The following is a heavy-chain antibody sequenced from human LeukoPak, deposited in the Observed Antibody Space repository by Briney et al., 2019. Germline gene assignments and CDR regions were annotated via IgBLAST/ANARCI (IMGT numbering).Heavy chain of an antibody. CDR3: ARDSQLYYYYYMDV. J-gene: IGHJ6*03. Sequence: SETLSLTCTVSGGSISNYYWSWIRQPAGKGLEWIGRIYTSGSTNYNPSLKSRVTMSVDTSKNQFSLKLSSVTAADTAVYYCARDSQLYYYYYMDVWGKGTTVTISS. V-gene: IGHV4-4*07. CDR2: IYTSGST. CDR1: GGSISNYY. D-gene: IGHD5-24*01.